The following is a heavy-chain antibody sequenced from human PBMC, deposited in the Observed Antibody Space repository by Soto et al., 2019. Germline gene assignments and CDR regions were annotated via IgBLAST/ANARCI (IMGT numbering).Heavy chain of an antibody. D-gene: IGHD4-17*01. CDR2: ISAYNGNT. V-gene: IGHV1-18*01. CDR3: ATPPNPVTTYYFDY. CDR1: GYTFTSYG. Sequence: ASVKVSCKASGYTFTSYGISGVRQAPGQGLEWMGWISAYNGNTNYAQKLQGRVTMTTDTSTSTAYMDLRSLRSDDTAVCYCATPPNPVTTYYFDYWGQGTLVTVSS. J-gene: IGHJ4*02.